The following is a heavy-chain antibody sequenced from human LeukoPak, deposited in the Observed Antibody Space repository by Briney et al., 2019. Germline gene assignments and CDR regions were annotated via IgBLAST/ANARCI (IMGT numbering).Heavy chain of an antibody. CDR2: IYYSGST. V-gene: IGHV4-59*01. CDR1: GGSISSYY. J-gene: IGHJ5*02. D-gene: IGHD5-18*01. CDR3: ARDHTSYGLYNWFDH. Sequence: SETLSLTCTVSGGSISSYYWSWIRQPPGKGLEWIGYIYYSGSTNYNPSLKSRVTISVDTSKNQFSLKLSSVTAADTAVYYCARDHTSYGLYNWFDHWGQGTLVTVSS.